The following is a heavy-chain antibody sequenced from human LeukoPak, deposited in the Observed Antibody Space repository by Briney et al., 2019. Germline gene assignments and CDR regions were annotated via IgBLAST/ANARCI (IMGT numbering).Heavy chain of an antibody. J-gene: IGHJ4*02. CDR1: GFSFANSV. CDR3: AIREPIGY. V-gene: IGHV3-23*01. Sequence: GGSLRLSCAASGFSFANSVISWIRQAPGKGPEWVSAISGSGDRTDYADSVRGRFTISRDNSKSTLYLQMNSLRVEDTAIYSCAIREPIGYWGQGSLVTVSP. CDR2: ISGSGDRT. D-gene: IGHD6-13*01.